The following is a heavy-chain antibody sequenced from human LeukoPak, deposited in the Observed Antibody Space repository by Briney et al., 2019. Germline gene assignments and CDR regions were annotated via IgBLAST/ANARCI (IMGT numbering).Heavy chain of an antibody. V-gene: IGHV4-34*01. J-gene: IGHJ4*02. D-gene: IGHD1-26*01. CDR3: ARHAPRGVGATDYFDY. CDR1: VGSFSGYY. CDR2: INHSGST. Sequence: SETLSLTCAVYVGSFSGYYWSWIRQPPGKGLEWIGEINHSGSTNYNPSLKSRVTISVDTSKNQFSLKLSSVTAADTAVYYCARHAPRGVGATDYFDYWGQGTLVTVSS.